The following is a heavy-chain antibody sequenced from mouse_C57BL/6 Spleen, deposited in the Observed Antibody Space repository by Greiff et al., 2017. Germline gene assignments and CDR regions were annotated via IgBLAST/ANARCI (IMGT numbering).Heavy chain of an antibody. CDR1: GYTFTSYW. V-gene: IGHV1-64*01. D-gene: IGHD2-12*01. Sequence: VQLQQPGAELVKPGASVKLSCKASGYTFTSYWMHWVKQRPGQGLEWIGMIHPNSGSTNYNEKFKSKATLTVDKSSSTAYMQLSSLTSEDSAVYYCALAYYIIYYAMDYWGQGTSVTVSS. J-gene: IGHJ4*01. CDR2: IHPNSGST. CDR3: ALAYYIIYYAMDY.